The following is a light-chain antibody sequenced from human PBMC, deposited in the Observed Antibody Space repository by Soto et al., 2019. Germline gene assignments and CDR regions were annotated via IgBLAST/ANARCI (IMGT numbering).Light chain of an antibody. Sequence: QSVLTQPPAVSGAPGQRVTISCTGTSSNIGAGYDVNWYQQLPGTAPKLLIYGDTNRPSGVADRFSGSKSGTSASLAITGLQAEDEADYYCQSYDSILGVYVVFGGGTKLTVL. CDR3: QSYDSILGVYVV. CDR1: SSNIGAGYD. V-gene: IGLV1-40*01. CDR2: GDT. J-gene: IGLJ2*01.